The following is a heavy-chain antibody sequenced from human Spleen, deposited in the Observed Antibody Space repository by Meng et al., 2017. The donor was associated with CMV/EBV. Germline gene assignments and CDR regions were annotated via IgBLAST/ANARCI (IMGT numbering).Heavy chain of an antibody. CDR1: GYTFGGYH. D-gene: IGHD5-12*01. CDR3: ARFCGGYVSYPY. CDR2: TDWHSGRT. J-gene: IGHJ4*02. V-gene: IGHV1-2*06. Sequence: SRACGYTFGGYHVHGERQARGEGIEWMGRTDWHSGRTNYAQKFQGRVTMTRDTSIHTAYRDVSRVRYDDTAVYYCARFCGGYVSYPYWGQGTLVTVSS.